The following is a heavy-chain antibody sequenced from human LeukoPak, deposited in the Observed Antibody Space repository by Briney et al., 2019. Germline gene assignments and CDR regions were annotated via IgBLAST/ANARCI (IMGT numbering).Heavy chain of an antibody. Sequence: GGSLRLSCAASGFTFSSYSMNWVRQAPGKGLEWVSSISSSSSYIYYADSVKGRFTISRDNSKNTLYLQMNSLRAEDTAVYYCAAVDCSGGSCYWSGGFDPWGQGTLVTVSS. V-gene: IGHV3-21*01. CDR1: GFTFSSYS. CDR3: AAVDCSGGSCYWSGGFDP. J-gene: IGHJ5*02. D-gene: IGHD2-15*01. CDR2: ISSSSSYI.